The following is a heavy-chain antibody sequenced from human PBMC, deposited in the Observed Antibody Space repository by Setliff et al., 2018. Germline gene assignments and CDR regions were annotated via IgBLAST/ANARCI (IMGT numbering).Heavy chain of an antibody. CDR3: ARGGTFRYFDY. Sequence: SETLSLTCSVSGASISTTYYYWDWIRQSPEKGLEWIGTIYQNGITYYNPSVKSRVTISVDTSKNQVSLNLRSVTAADTAVYYCARGGTFRYFDYWGQGTPVTVS. D-gene: IGHD5-12*01. CDR2: IYQNGIT. V-gene: IGHV4-39*07. J-gene: IGHJ4*02. CDR1: GASISTTYYY.